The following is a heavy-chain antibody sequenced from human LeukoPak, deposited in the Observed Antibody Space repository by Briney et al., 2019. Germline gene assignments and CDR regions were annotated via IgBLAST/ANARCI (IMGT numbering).Heavy chain of an antibody. J-gene: IGHJ4*02. Sequence: GGSLRLSCAASGFTFSNYWMSWVRQAPGKGLEWVANIKQDGSEKYYVDSVKGRFTISRDNANNSLYLQMNSLRAEDTAVYYCARDERQQLAIDYWGQGTLVTVSS. D-gene: IGHD6-6*01. V-gene: IGHV3-7*01. CDR3: ARDERQQLAIDY. CDR2: IKQDGSEK. CDR1: GFTFSNYW.